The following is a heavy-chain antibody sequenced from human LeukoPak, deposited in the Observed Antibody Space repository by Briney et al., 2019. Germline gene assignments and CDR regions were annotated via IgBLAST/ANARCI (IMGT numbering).Heavy chain of an antibody. V-gene: IGHV3-64D*08. D-gene: IGHD1-26*01. Sequence: GGSLRLSCSASGFTFSTNSMHWVRQAPGKGLEFVSAITSNGGSAYYADSVKGRFTISRDNSKNTLYLQMSSLRAEDTAVYYCVTVGMTSIWSYLRFDPRGQGTLVSVSS. CDR3: VTVGMTSIWSYLRFDP. CDR2: ITSNGGSA. J-gene: IGHJ5*02. CDR1: GFTFSTNS.